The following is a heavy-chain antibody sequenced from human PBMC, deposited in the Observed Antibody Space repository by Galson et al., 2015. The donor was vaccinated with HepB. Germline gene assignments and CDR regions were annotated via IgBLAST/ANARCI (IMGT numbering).Heavy chain of an antibody. CDR3: ARERRLADTVRLVYYDYGMDV. V-gene: IGHV1-18*04. D-gene: IGHD5-18*01. Sequence: SVKVSCKASGYTFTTYGISWVRQAPGQGLEWMGWISAYNGNTNYAQEFQGRVTMTRDTSTSTASMEVRSLKSDDTAVYYCARERRLADTVRLVYYDYGMDVWGQGTTVTVSS. CDR1: GYTFTTYG. CDR2: ISAYNGNT. J-gene: IGHJ6*02.